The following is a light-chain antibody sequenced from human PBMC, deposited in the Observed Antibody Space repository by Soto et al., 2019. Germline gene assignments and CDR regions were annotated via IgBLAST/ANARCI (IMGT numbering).Light chain of an antibody. J-gene: IGKJ1*01. CDR3: HQYDTLPRT. V-gene: IGKV1-9*01. Sequence: IELTQSPSSLSSSVGDSVTITCRASQGISRYLSWYQQNPGRDPKLLISAASTLKRGVPARFSGSGSWTDSTLSITTLQPEDFAVYYCHQYDTLPRTVGQGTKV. CDR1: QGISRY. CDR2: AAS.